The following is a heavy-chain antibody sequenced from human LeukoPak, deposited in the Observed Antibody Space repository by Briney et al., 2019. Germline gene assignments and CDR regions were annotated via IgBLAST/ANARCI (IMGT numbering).Heavy chain of an antibody. D-gene: IGHD6-19*01. Sequence: SETLSLTCTVSGGSISSSTYYWVWIGQSPGKGLEWMGSVHYGGSYYYSPSFKSRVTISLNTSKNQCSLKLSSVTAAATAVYFCARVSSAGAWLGYFDYWGQGTLVTVSS. CDR1: GGSISSSTYY. J-gene: IGHJ4*02. CDR3: ARVSSAGAWLGYFDY. V-gene: IGHV4-39*07. CDR2: VHYGGSY.